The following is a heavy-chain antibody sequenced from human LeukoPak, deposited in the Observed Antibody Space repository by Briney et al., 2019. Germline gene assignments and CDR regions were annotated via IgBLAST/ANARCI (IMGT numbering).Heavy chain of an antibody. CDR1: GGSISSSSYY. CDR3: ARIYCSSTSCNGEGFDP. V-gene: IGHV4-39*01. Sequence: SETLSLTCTVSGGSISSSSYYWGWISQPPGKGLEWIGSNYYSGSTYYNPSLKSRVTISVDTSKNQFSLELSSVTAADTAVYYCARIYCSSTSCNGEGFDPWGQGTLVTVSS. D-gene: IGHD2-2*01. CDR2: NYYSGST. J-gene: IGHJ5*02.